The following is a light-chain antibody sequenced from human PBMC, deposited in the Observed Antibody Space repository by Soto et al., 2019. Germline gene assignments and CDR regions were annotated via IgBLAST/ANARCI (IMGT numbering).Light chain of an antibody. CDR2: DVN. CDR3: TSWTTSTTMI. Sequence: QSVLTQPASVSGSPGQSITISYTGTRSDIGAYNFVSWYQQHPGEVPKLMLYDVNVRPSGVSNRFSGSKSGNTASLTISGLQAEDEADYYCTSWTTSTTMIFGGGTKVTVL. J-gene: IGLJ2*01. V-gene: IGLV2-14*03. CDR1: RSDIGAYNF.